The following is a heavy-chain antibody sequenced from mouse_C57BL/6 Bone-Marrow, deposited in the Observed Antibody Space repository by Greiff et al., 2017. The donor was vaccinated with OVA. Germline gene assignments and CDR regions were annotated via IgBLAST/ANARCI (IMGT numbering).Heavy chain of an antibody. CDR3: ASYYSNYGHFDV. D-gene: IGHD2-5*01. CDR2: IHPNSAST. V-gene: IGHV1-64*01. J-gene: IGHJ1*03. Sequence: VQLQQPGAELVKPGASVKLSCKASGYTFTSYWMHWVKQRPGQGLEWIGMIHPNSASTNYNEKFKSKATLTVDKSSSTAYMQLSSLTSEDSAVYYCASYYSNYGHFDVWGTGTTVTVSS. CDR1: GYTFTSYW.